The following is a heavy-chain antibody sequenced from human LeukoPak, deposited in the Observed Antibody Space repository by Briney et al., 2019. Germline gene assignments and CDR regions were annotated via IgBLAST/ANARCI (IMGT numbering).Heavy chain of an antibody. J-gene: IGHJ4*02. V-gene: IGHV1-69*13. Sequence: SVKVSCKTSGYTFTSYYVSWVRQAPGQGLEWMGGIIPIFGTANYAQKFQGRVTITADESTSTAYMELSSLRSEDTAVYYCARMPINYYDSSGPLDYWGQGTLVTVSS. CDR2: IIPIFGTA. CDR3: ARMPINYYDSSGPLDY. CDR1: GYTFTSYY. D-gene: IGHD3-22*01.